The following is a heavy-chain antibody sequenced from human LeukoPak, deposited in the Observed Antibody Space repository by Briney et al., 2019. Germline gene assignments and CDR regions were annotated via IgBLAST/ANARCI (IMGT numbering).Heavy chain of an antibody. V-gene: IGHV4-4*07. CDR2: IYTSGST. Sequence: GSLRLSCAASGFTFSIYAMSWIRQPAGKGLEWIGRIYTSGSTNYNPSLKSRVTMSVDTSKNQFSLKLSSVTAADTAVYYCARGGGQDYMDVWGKGTTVTVSS. CDR1: GFTFSIYA. J-gene: IGHJ6*03. CDR3: ARGGGQDYMDV. D-gene: IGHD2-15*01.